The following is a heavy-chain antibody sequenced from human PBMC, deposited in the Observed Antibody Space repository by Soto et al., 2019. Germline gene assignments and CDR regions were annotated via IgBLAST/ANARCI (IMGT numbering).Heavy chain of an antibody. D-gene: IGHD1-26*01. Sequence: EVQLVESGGGLVQSGGSLRLSCRASGFTLSDYEMHWVRQAPGKGLEWVSYISTGSSTIYYADSVKGRFTISRDNAKNSLFLEMNSLRPEDTAVYYCARVRAGAANGYYGMDVWGQGTTVNVSS. CDR1: GFTLSDYE. V-gene: IGHV3-48*03. CDR2: ISTGSSTI. J-gene: IGHJ6*02. CDR3: ARVRAGAANGYYGMDV.